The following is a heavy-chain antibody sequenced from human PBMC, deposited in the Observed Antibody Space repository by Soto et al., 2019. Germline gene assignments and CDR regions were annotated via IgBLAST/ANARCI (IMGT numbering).Heavy chain of an antibody. V-gene: IGHV4-59*01. Sequence: QVQLQESGPGLVKPSETLSLTCTVSGGSISSYYWSWIRQPPGKGLEWIGYIYYSGSTNYNPALESRVTISLATSKDQFSLKLSSVTAADTAVYSCARLGRGGSWTWGQGTLVTVSS. CDR1: GGSISSYY. J-gene: IGHJ5*02. CDR2: IYYSGST. D-gene: IGHD2-15*01. CDR3: ARLGRGGSWT.